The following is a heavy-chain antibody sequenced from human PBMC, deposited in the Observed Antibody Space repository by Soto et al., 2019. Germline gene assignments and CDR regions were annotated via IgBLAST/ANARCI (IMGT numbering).Heavy chain of an antibody. CDR3: ARVGRDGYTYYFDY. J-gene: IGHJ4*02. D-gene: IGHD5-12*01. CDR1: GGSISSYY. CDR2: IYYSGST. V-gene: IGHV4-59*01. Sequence: SETLSLTCTVSGGSISSYYWSWIRQPPGKGLEWIGYIYYSGSTNYNPSLKSRVTISVDTSKNQFSLKLSSVTAADTAVYYCARVGRDGYTYYFDYWGQGTLVTVYS.